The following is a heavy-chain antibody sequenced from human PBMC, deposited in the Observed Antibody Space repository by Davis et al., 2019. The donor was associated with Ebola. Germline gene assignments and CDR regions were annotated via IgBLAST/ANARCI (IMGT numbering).Heavy chain of an antibody. J-gene: IGHJ4*02. V-gene: IGHV4-34*01. CDR2: INHSGST. Sequence: MPSETLSLTCAVYGGSSSGYYWSWICQPPGKGLEWIGEINHSGSTNYDPSFKSRVTISADTSKNQFSLKLNSVTAADTAVYYCTRTTRDSGWFIDFWGRGTLVTVSS. CDR3: TRTTRDSGWFIDF. D-gene: IGHD6-19*01. CDR1: GGSSSGYY.